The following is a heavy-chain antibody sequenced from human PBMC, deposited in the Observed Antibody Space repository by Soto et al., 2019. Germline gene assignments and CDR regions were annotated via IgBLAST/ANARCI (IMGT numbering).Heavy chain of an antibody. CDR2: IIPILGIA. Sequence: GASVKVSCKASGGTFSSYTISWVRQAPGQGLEWMGRIIPILGIANYAQKFQGRVTITADKSTSTAYMELSSLRSEDTAVYYCADHSSSWPTDAFDIWGQGTMVTVSS. CDR1: GGTFSSYT. CDR3: ADHSSSWPTDAFDI. J-gene: IGHJ3*02. D-gene: IGHD6-13*01. V-gene: IGHV1-69*02.